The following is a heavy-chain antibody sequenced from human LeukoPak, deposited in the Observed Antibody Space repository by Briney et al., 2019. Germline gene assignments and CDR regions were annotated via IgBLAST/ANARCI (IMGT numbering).Heavy chain of an antibody. V-gene: IGHV3-49*03. CDR1: GFTFGDYA. CDR2: IRSKAYGGTT. Sequence: GGSLRLSCTASGFTFGDYAMSWFRQAPGKGLEWVGFIRSKAYGGTTEYAASVKGRFTISRDDSKSIAYLQMNSLKTEDTAVYYCTRDAPSAEGDAFDIWGQGTMVTVSS. D-gene: IGHD1-14*01. J-gene: IGHJ3*02. CDR3: TRDAPSAEGDAFDI.